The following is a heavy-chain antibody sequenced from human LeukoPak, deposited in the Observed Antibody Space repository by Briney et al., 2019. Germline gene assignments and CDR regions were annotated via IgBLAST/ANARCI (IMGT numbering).Heavy chain of an antibody. CDR1: GGSISSYY. Sequence: SETLSLTCTVSGGSISSYYWSWIRQPPGKGLEWIGYIYYSGSTNYNPSLKSRVTISVDTSKNQFSLKLSSVTAADTAVYYCARRYESVRYYYMDVWGKGTTVTISS. CDR2: IYYSGST. D-gene: IGHD2-2*01. J-gene: IGHJ6*03. CDR3: ARRYESVRYYYMDV. V-gene: IGHV4-59*12.